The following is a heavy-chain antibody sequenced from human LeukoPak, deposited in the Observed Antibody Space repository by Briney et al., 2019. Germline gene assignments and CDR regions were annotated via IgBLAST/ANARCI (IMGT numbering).Heavy chain of an antibody. V-gene: IGHV3-33*06. D-gene: IGHD6-6*01. Sequence: GGSLRLSCAASGFSFSTYGIHWVRQAPGKGLERVAVMWYDGSKDYYADSVKGRFTISRDTSKNTLYLQMNNLRAEDTAVYYCAKDRETYEYTFDYWGQGTLVTVSS. CDR1: GFSFSTYG. J-gene: IGHJ4*02. CDR3: AKDRETYEYTFDY. CDR2: MWYDGSKD.